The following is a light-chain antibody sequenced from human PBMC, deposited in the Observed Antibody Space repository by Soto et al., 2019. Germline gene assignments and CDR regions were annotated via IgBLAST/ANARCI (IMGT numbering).Light chain of an antibody. CDR1: SSDVDNYNN. J-gene: IGLJ1*01. CDR3: CSYAGTYTRV. V-gene: IGLV2-11*01. Sequence: QSALTQPRSVSGSPGQSVTISCTRTSSDVDNYNNVSWYQQHPGKAPKLLIYDVNKRPSGVPYRFSGSKSGNTASLTISGLQAGDEADYCCCSYAGTYTRVFGTGTKLTVL. CDR2: DVN.